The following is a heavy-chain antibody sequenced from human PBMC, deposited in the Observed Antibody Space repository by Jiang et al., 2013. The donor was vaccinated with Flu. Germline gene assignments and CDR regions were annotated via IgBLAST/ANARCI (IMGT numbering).Heavy chain of an antibody. CDR1: GYTFTKYA. CDR2: INTNSGNP. CDR3: AREIWGPLFGDLITNYYYYGMDV. J-gene: IGHJ6*01. D-gene: IGHD3-16*01. V-gene: IGHV7-4-1*02. Sequence: QSGSELKKPGASVKVSCKASGYTFTKYAINWVREAPGQGLEWMGWINTNSGNPTYAQGFTGRFVFSLDTPVSTAYLQISSLKAEDTAVYYCAREIWGPLFGDLITNYYYYGMDV.